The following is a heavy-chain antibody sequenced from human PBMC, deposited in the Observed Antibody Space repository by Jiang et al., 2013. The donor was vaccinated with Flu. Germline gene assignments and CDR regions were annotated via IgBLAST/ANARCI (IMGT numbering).Heavy chain of an antibody. CDR1: GFTFSAFG. CDR2: IRFDGTKK. CDR3: AKALPDFDL. V-gene: IGHV3-30*02. J-gene: IGHJ4*01. Sequence: VQLVESGGGVVQPGKSLRLSCAASGFTFSAFGMHWVRQAPGKGLEWVAFIRFDGTKKYYADSVKGRFTISRDNSKLYLQMNSLRVEDTAVYYCAKALPDFDLWG.